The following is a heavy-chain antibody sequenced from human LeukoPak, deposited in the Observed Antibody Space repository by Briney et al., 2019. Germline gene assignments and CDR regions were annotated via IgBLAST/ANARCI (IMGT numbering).Heavy chain of an antibody. CDR3: ARDSGELGIEY. Sequence: SETLSLTCTVSGGSISSYYWSWIRQPPGKGLEWIGYIYYSGSTNYNPSLKSRVTISVDTSKNQFSLKLSSVTTADTAVYYCARDSGELGIEYWGQGTLVTVSS. V-gene: IGHV4-59*01. CDR2: IYYSGST. D-gene: IGHD7-27*01. CDR1: GGSISSYY. J-gene: IGHJ4*02.